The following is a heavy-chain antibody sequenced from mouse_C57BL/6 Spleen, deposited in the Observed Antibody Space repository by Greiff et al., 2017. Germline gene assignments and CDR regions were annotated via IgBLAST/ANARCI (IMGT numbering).Heavy chain of an antibody. D-gene: IGHD1-1*01. J-gene: IGHJ2*01. CDR1: GYTFTDYD. CDR2: IDPETGGT. Sequence: QVQLKESGAELVRPGASVTLSCKASGYTFTDYDMHWVKQTPVHGLEWIGAIDPETGGTVYNQKFKGKAILTADKSSSTAYMELRSLTSEDSAVYCCTRRNYGSSNSYFDYWGQGTTRTVSS. CDR3: TRRNYGSSNSYFDY. V-gene: IGHV1-15*01.